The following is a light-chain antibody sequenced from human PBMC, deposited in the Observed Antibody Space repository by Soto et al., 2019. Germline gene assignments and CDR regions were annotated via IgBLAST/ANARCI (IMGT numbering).Light chain of an antibody. V-gene: IGKV3-15*01. CDR1: QSVSSN. J-gene: IGKJ4*01. CDR2: GAS. Sequence: EIVMTQSPATLSVSPWERATLSVRASQSVSSNLAWYQQKPGLAPRLLIYGASTRATGVPTRFSGSRSGAEFTLTINSLQSEDFAVYYCQPYNNWPLTFGGGTKVDIK. CDR3: QPYNNWPLT.